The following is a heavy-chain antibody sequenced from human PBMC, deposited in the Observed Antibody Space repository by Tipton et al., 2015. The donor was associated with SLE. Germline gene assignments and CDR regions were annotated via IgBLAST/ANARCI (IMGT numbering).Heavy chain of an antibody. D-gene: IGHD2-15*01. J-gene: IGHJ4*02. V-gene: IGHV4-34*01. Sequence: GLVKPSETLSLTCAVYGGSFSGYYWSWIRQPPGKGLEWIGEINHSGSTNYNPSLKSRVTISVDTSKNQFSLKLSSVTAADTAVYYCARDPLGGVEDYWGQGTLVTVSS. CDR3: ARDPLGGVEDY. CDR1: GGSFSGYY. CDR2: INHSGST.